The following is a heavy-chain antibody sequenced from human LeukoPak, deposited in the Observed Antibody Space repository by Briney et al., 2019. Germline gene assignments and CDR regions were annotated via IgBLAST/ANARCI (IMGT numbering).Heavy chain of an antibody. D-gene: IGHD6-6*01. Sequence: GASLKISCKGSGYSFTSYWIGWVRPMPGKGLEWMGIIYPGDSDTRYSPSFQGHVTISADKTITTAYLQWSSLKASDTAMYYCARVGRARGSSSVVDYWGQGSLVSVSS. V-gene: IGHV5-51*01. J-gene: IGHJ4*02. CDR3: ARVGRARGSSSVVDY. CDR2: IYPGDSDT. CDR1: GYSFTSYW.